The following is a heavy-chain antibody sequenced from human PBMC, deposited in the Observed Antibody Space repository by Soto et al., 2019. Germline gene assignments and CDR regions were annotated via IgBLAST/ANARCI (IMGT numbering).Heavy chain of an antibody. CDR1: GSTFSSYA. V-gene: IGHV3-23*01. Sequence: GGSLRLSCAASGSTFSSYAMSWVRQATGKGLEWVSAISGSGGSTDYSDPVKGRFSISRDNSKNTLYLQMNSLGAEDTAVYYCAKEDEYSSSSPWFDPWGQGTLVTVSS. J-gene: IGHJ5*02. D-gene: IGHD6-6*01. CDR2: ISGSGGST. CDR3: AKEDEYSSSSPWFDP.